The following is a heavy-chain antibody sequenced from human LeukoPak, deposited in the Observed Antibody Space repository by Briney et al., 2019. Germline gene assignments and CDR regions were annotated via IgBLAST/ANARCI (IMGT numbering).Heavy chain of an antibody. CDR1: GFTFSNYW. V-gene: IGHV3-74*01. CDR3: ARDVNHAMDV. CDR2: INTDGSST. Sequence: SGGSLRLSCAASGFTFSNYWMHWVRQAPGKGLVWVSRINTDGSSTDYADSVEGRFTISRDNAKNTLYLQMNSLRAEDTAVYYCARDVNHAMDVWGQGTTVIVSS. J-gene: IGHJ6*02.